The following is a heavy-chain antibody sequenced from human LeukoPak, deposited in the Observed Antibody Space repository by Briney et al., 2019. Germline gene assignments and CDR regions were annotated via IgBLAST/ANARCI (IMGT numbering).Heavy chain of an antibody. CDR2: ISSSGGST. V-gene: IGHV3-23*01. D-gene: IGHD3-22*01. CDR1: GFTFSSYA. Sequence: GGSLRLSCAASGFTFSSYAMSWVRQAPGKGLEWVSAISSSGGSTYYADSVKGRFTISRDNSKNTLYLQMNSLRAEDTAVYYCAKDRSYYDSSGYYYFDYWGQGTLVTVSS. CDR3: AKDRSYYDSSGYYYFDY. J-gene: IGHJ4*02.